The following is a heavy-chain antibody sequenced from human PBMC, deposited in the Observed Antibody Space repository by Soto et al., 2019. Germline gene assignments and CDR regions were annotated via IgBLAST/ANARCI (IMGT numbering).Heavy chain of an antibody. V-gene: IGHV3-15*01. D-gene: IGHD6-13*01. CDR2: IKSKTDGGTT. Sequence: GGSLRLSCAASGFTFSNAWMSWVRQAPGKGLEWVGRIKSKTDGGTTDYAAPVKGRFTISRDDSKNTLYLQMNSLKTEDTAVYYCTTEDQQLVRAFDIWGQGTMVTVSS. J-gene: IGHJ3*02. CDR3: TTEDQQLVRAFDI. CDR1: GFTFSNAW.